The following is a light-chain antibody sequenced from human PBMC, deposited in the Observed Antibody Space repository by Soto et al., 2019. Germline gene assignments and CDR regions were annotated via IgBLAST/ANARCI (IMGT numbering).Light chain of an antibody. CDR1: QSFSSSF. V-gene: IGKV3-20*01. CDR2: GAS. Sequence: EIVLTQSPGTLSLSPGESATLSCRASQSFSSSFLAWYQHKPGQPPRLIMYGASSRATGIPDRFSGSGSGTDFTLTISRLEPEDFAVYYCQQYGASRSVTFGGGTKVETK. CDR3: QQYGASRSVT. J-gene: IGKJ4*01.